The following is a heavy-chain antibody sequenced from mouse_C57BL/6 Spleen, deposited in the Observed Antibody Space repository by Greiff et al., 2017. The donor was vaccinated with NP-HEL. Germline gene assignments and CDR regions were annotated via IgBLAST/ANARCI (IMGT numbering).Heavy chain of an antibody. D-gene: IGHD4-1*01. J-gene: IGHJ2*01. CDR3: AKLGRDYCDD. CDR2: IDPSDSYT. CDR1: GYTFTSYW. Sequence: QVQLQQPGAELVMPGASVKLSCKASGYTFTSYWMHWVKQRPGQGLEWIGEIDPSDSYTNYNQKFKGKSTLTVDKSSSTAYMQLSSLTSEDSAVYYCAKLGRDYCDDWGQGTTLTVAS. V-gene: IGHV1-69*01.